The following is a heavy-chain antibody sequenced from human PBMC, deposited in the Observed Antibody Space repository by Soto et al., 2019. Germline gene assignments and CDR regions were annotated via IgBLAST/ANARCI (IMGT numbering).Heavy chain of an antibody. CDR1: GFTFSSYA. CDR3: ARAIPQPPSKTQEAYYPPVWGPSH. J-gene: IGHJ4*02. Sequence: VGSLRLSCAASGFTFSSYAMHWVRQAPGKGLEWVAVISYDGSNKYYADSVKGRFTISRDNSKNTLYLQMNSLRAEDTAVYYCARAIPQPPSKTQEAYYPPVWGPSHWGQGTLVTVSS. CDR2: ISYDGSNK. V-gene: IGHV3-30-3*01. D-gene: IGHD3-10*01.